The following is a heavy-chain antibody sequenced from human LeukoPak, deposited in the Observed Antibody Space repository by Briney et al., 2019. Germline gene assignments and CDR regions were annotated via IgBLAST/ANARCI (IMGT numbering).Heavy chain of an antibody. CDR3: ARAYSSSWYWNWFDP. D-gene: IGHD6-13*01. CDR2: IYPTGST. J-gene: IGHJ5*02. CDR1: GYSISSGYY. Sequence: SETLSLTCTVSGYSISSGYYWGWIRQPPGKGLEWIGNIYPTGSTYYNPSLKSRVTISVDTSKNQFSLKVSSVSAADTAVYYCARAYSSSWYWNWFDPWGQGTLVTVSP. V-gene: IGHV4-38-2*02.